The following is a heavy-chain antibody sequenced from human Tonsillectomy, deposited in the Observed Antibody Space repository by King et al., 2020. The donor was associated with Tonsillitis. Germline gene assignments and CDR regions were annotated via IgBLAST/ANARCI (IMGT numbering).Heavy chain of an antibody. Sequence: VQLVESGGGVVQPGRSLRLSCAASGFTFSTYGMHWVRQAPGKGLEWLAFISDDGSKKYFADSVKGRITISRDNSKNTLHLQMNSLRADDTAVYYCATAGGDYYDSTGYGSNPRDYWGQGTLVTVAS. V-gene: IGHV3-30-3*01. CDR3: ATAGGDYYDSTGYGSNPRDY. D-gene: IGHD3-22*01. CDR1: GFTFSTYG. J-gene: IGHJ4*02. CDR2: ISDDGSKK.